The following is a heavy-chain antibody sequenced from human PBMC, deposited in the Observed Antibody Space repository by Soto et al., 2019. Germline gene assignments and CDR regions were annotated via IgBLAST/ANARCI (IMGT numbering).Heavy chain of an antibody. CDR1: GFTFSTYD. J-gene: IGHJ2*01. V-gene: IGHV3-30*04. CDR3: ARNSSGRDVDL. Sequence: QVQLVESGGGVVQPGRSLRLSCAASGFTFSTYDMHWVRQAPGKGPEWVAVISYDGKDKYYADSVKGRFTISRDNSKNTLYVPMNSLRAEDTAVYYCARNSSGRDVDLWGRGTLVTVSS. D-gene: IGHD3-22*01. CDR2: ISYDGKDK.